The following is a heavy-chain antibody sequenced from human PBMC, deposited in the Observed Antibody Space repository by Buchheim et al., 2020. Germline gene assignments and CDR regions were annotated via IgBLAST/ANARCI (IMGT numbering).Heavy chain of an antibody. CDR2: ISGSGGST. CDR1: GFTFSNFA. CDR3: AKRPRTGGLVPFQH. J-gene: IGHJ1*01. D-gene: IGHD6-19*01. V-gene: IGHV3-23*01. Sequence: EVQLLESGGGLVQPGGSLRLSCAASGFTFSNFAMSWVRQAPGKGLEWASAISGSGGSTYYADSVKGRFTISSDTSTNTLHLQMNSLRAEDTAVYYCAKRPRTGGLVPFQHWGQGTL.